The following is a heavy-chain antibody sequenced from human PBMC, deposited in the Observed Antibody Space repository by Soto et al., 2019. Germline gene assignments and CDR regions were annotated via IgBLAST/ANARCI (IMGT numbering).Heavy chain of an antibody. CDR2: IWYDGSNK. J-gene: IGHJ4*02. CDR3: ARDPFPYNSSSWYYFDY. CDR1: GFTFSSYG. D-gene: IGHD6-13*01. V-gene: IGHV3-33*01. Sequence: GGSLRLSCAASGFTFSSYGMHWVRQAPGKGLEWVAVIWYDGSNKYYADSVKGRFTISRDNSKNTLYLQMNSLRAEDTAVYYCARDPFPYNSSSWYYFDYWGQGTLVTVSS.